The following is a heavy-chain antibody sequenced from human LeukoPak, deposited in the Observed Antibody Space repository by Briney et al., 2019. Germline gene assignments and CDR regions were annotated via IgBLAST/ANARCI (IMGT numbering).Heavy chain of an antibody. CDR1: GFTFSSSV. V-gene: IGHV3-23*01. CDR3: AKSLISGSTQSGY. J-gene: IGHJ4*02. CDR2: ISGSSPST. Sequence: GGSLRLSCAASGFTFSSSVMSWVRQAPGKGLEWVSTISGSSPSTYYADSVKGRFTISRDNSKNTLYLQMNSLRAEDTAVYYCAKSLISGSTQSGYWGQGTLVTVSS. D-gene: IGHD1-26*01.